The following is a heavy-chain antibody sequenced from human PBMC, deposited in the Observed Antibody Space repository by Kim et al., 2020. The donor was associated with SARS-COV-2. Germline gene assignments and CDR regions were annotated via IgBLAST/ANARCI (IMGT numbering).Heavy chain of an antibody. D-gene: IGHD3-10*01. CDR3: ARAGGGDSGSLY. V-gene: IGHV3-7*01. Sequence: YNVDSVTGRVTTSRDNAKSSLYLQMNSLRAEYTAVYYCARAGGGDSGSLYWGQGTLVTVSS. J-gene: IGHJ4*02.